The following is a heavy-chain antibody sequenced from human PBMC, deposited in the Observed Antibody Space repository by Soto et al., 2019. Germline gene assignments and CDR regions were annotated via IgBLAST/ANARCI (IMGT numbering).Heavy chain of an antibody. CDR1: GYTFIGYY. D-gene: IGHD3-22*01. CDR2: INPNSGDT. V-gene: IGHV1-2*02. Sequence: ASVKVSCKASGYTFIGYYMHRVRQAPGQGLEWMGWINPNSGDTNYAQKFQGRVTMIRDTSISTAYTELSRLRFDDTAVYYCARARTNYYNTSDYDFWGQGTLVTVSS. J-gene: IGHJ4*02. CDR3: ARARTNYYNTSDYDF.